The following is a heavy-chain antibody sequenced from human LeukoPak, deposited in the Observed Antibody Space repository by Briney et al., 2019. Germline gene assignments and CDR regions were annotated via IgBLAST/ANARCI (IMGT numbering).Heavy chain of an antibody. CDR2: IDVNSGDT. J-gene: IGHJ4*02. CDR3: ARVSVTAVAGTFGY. V-gene: IGHV1-2*06. Sequence: ASVKVSCKTSGYTFTGSYMHWVRQAPGQGLEWMGRIDVNSGDTYLAQKFQGRVTITADKSTSTAYMELSSLRSEDTAVYYCARVSVTAVAGTFGYWGQGTLVTVSS. CDR1: GYTFTGSY. D-gene: IGHD6-19*01.